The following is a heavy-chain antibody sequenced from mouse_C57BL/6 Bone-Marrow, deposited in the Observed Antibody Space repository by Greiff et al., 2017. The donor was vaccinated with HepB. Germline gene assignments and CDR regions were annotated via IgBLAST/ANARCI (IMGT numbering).Heavy chain of an antibody. J-gene: IGHJ1*03. D-gene: IGHD1-1*01. CDR2: IDPEGGET. CDR3: ARSFYYGSTPPHWYFDV. V-gene: IGHV14-2*01. Sequence: EVHLVESGAELVKPGASVKLSCTASGFNIKDYYMHWVKQRTEQGLEWIGRIDPEGGETKYAPKFQGKATITADTSSNTAYLQLSSLTSEDTAVYYCARSFYYGSTPPHWYFDVWGTGTTVTVSS. CDR1: GFNIKDYY.